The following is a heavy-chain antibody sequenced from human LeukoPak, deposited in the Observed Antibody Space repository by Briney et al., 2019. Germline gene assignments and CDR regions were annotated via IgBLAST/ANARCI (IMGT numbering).Heavy chain of an antibody. J-gene: IGHJ5*02. V-gene: IGHV1-69*05. CDR1: GGTFSSYA. CDR2: IIPIFGTA. D-gene: IGHD1-7*01. Sequence: SVKVSCKASGGTFSSYAISWVRQAPGQGLEWMGRIIPIFGTANYAQKFQGRVTVTTDESTSTAYMALSSLRSEDTAVYYCARHNWNYGWSDPWGQGTLVTVSS. CDR3: ARHNWNYGWSDP.